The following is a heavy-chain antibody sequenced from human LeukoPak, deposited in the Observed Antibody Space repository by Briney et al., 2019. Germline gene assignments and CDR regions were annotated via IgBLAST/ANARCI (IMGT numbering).Heavy chain of an antibody. Sequence: GGSLRLSCAASGFTFSSYWMHWVRQAPGKGPVRVSRMNSDGSSTIYADSGKGRFTISRDNAKNTLYLQMNSLRAEDTAVYYCARFDYYDSSYAFYISGQGTIVTVSS. J-gene: IGHJ3*02. D-gene: IGHD3-22*01. CDR2: MNSDGSST. V-gene: IGHV3-74*01. CDR3: ARFDYYDSSYAFYI. CDR1: GFTFSSYW.